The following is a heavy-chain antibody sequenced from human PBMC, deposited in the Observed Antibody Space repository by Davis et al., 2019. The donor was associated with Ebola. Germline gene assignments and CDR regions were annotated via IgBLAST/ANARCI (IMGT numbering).Heavy chain of an antibody. J-gene: IGHJ6*04. D-gene: IGHD6-13*01. Sequence: AASVKVSCKASGYTFTSYAMHWVRQAPGQRLEWMGWINAGNGNTKYSQKFQGRVTITADESTSTAYMELSSLRSEDTAVYYCASTGENYSNSWYHYYGMDVWGKGTTVTVSS. CDR1: GYTFTSYA. V-gene: IGHV1-3*01. CDR2: INAGNGNT. CDR3: ASTGENYSNSWYHYYGMDV.